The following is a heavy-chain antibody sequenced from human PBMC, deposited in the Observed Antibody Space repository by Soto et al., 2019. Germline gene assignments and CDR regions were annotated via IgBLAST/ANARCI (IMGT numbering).Heavy chain of an antibody. CDR2: IWYDGSNK. J-gene: IGHJ6*02. CDR1: GFTFSTYG. Sequence: QVQLVESGGGVVQPGRSLRLSCAASGFTFSTYGMHWVRQAPGKGLEWVAVIWYDGSNKYYADSVKGRFTISRDNSKNTXYXXMNSLRGDDTAVYYCARDPVAAAGTAHYLYDGLDVWGQGTTVTVSS. V-gene: IGHV3-33*01. CDR3: ARDPVAAAGTAHYLYDGLDV. D-gene: IGHD6-13*01.